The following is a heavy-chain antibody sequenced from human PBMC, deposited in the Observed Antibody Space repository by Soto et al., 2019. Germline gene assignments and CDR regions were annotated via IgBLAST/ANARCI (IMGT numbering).Heavy chain of an antibody. CDR3: ARELLSRYYYYGMDV. D-gene: IGHD1-26*01. Sequence: SETLSLTCTVSGGSISSGGYYWSWIRQHPGKGLEWIGYIYYSGSTYYNPSLKSRVTISVDTSKNQFSLKLSSVTAADTAVYYCARELLSRYYYYGMDVWGQGTTVTVSS. CDR1: GGSISSGGYY. V-gene: IGHV4-31*03. J-gene: IGHJ6*02. CDR2: IYYSGST.